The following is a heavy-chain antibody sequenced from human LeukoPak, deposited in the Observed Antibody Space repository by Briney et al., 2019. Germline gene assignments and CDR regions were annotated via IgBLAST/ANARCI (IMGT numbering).Heavy chain of an antibody. D-gene: IGHD4-11*01. CDR3: ARLVERGRPTVTSFYYYYYMDV. V-gene: IGHV4-39*07. CDR2: IYYSGST. J-gene: IGHJ6*03. CDR1: GGSISSSGYY. Sequence: SETLSLTCTVSGGSISSSGYYWGWIRQPPGKGLEWIGTIYYSGSTNYNPSLKSRVTISVDTSKNQFSLKLSSVTAADTAVYYCARLVERGRPTVTSFYYYYYMDVWGKGTTVTVSS.